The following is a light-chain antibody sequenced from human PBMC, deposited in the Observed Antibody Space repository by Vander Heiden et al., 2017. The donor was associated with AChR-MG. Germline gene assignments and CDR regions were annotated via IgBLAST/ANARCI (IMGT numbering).Light chain of an antibody. CDR1: NLGSKS. Sequence: SYVLAQSPPVPVAPGNTASITCRGTNLGSKSVNWFQQKPGQAPVVVVYDDSDRTSGIPERVSGSNSGNTATLTISRVEAGDEADYYCQVWDRTNDHVVFGGGTKLTVL. CDR2: DDS. CDR3: QVWDRTNDHVV. J-gene: IGLJ3*02. V-gene: IGLV3-21*03.